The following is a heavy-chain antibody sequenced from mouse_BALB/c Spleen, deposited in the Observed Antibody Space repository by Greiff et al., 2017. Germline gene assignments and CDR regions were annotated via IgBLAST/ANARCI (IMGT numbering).Heavy chain of an antibody. D-gene: IGHD3-1*01. CDR1: GYTFTSYW. CDR3: TRQLGLRYYAMDY. V-gene: IGHV1-69*02. Sequence: VQLQQSGAELVRPGASVKLSCKASGYTFTSYWINWVKQRPGQGLEWIGNIYPSDSYTNYNQKFKDKATLTVDKSSSTAYMQLSSPTSEDSAVYYCTRQLGLRYYAMDYWGQGTSVTVSS. CDR2: IYPSDSYT. J-gene: IGHJ4*01.